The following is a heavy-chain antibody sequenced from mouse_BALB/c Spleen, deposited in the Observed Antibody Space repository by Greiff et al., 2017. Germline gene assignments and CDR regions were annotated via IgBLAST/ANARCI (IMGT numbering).Heavy chain of an antibody. CDR1: GFTIKDTY. J-gene: IGHJ4*01. V-gene: IGHV14-3*02. D-gene: IGHD1-1*01. CDR2: IDPANGNT. CDR3: ASYYYGSSYYAMDY. Sequence: VHVKQSGAELVKPGASVKLSCTASGFTIKDTYMHWVKQRPEQGLEWIGRIDPANGNTKYDPKFQGKATITADTSSNTAYLQLSSLTSEDTAVYYCASYYYGSSYYAMDYWGQGTSVTVSS.